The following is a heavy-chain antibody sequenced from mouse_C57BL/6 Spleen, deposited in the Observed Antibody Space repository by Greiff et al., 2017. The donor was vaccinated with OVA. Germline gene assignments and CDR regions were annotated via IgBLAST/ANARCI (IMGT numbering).Heavy chain of an antibody. CDR1: GYSITSGYY. CDR3: AREGYYGSSDYFDY. CDR2: ISYDGSN. V-gene: IGHV3-6*01. J-gene: IGHJ2*01. D-gene: IGHD1-1*01. Sequence: EVQRVESGPGLVKPSQSLSLTCSVTGYSITSGYYWNWIRQFPGNKLEWMGYISYDGSNNYNPSLKNRISITRDTSKNQFFLKLNSVTTEDTATYYCAREGYYGSSDYFDYWGQGTTLTVSS.